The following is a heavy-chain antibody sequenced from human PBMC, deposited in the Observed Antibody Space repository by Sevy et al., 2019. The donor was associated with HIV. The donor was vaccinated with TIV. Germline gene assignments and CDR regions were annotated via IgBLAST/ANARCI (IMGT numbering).Heavy chain of an antibody. CDR2: IYYSGST. Sequence: SETLSLTCTVSGGSISSSSYYWGWIHQPPGKGLEWIGSIYYSGSTYYNPSLKSRVTISVDTSKNQFALKLSTVTAADTAVYYCARILTIFGVVIIKGDYYFDYWGQGTLVTVSS. CDR1: GGSISSSSYY. CDR3: ARILTIFGVVIIKGDYYFDY. J-gene: IGHJ4*02. D-gene: IGHD3-3*01. V-gene: IGHV4-39*01.